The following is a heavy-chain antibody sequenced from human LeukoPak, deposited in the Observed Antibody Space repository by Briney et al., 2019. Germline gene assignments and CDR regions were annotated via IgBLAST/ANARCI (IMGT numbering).Heavy chain of an antibody. Sequence: GESLKISCKGSGYSFTSYWISWVRQMPGKGLEWMGRIDPSDSYTNYSPSFQGHVTISADKSISTAYLQWSSLKASDTAKYYCARDDYGDSQFDYWGQGTLVTVSS. V-gene: IGHV5-10-1*01. CDR3: ARDDYGDSQFDY. CDR2: IDPSDSYT. D-gene: IGHD4-17*01. CDR1: GYSFTSYW. J-gene: IGHJ4*02.